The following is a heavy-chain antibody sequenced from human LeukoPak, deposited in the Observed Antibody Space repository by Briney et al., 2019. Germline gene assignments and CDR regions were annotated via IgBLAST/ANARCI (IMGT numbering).Heavy chain of an antibody. Sequence: PGGSLRLSCAASGFTFSSYGMHWVRQAPGKGLEWVAVISYDGSNKYYADSVKGRFTISRDNSKNTLYLQMNSLRAEDTAVYYCAKELGSAGRAFDIWGQGTMVTVSS. CDR3: AKELGSAGRAFDI. CDR1: GFTFSSYG. V-gene: IGHV3-30*18. D-gene: IGHD3-16*01. J-gene: IGHJ3*02. CDR2: ISYDGSNK.